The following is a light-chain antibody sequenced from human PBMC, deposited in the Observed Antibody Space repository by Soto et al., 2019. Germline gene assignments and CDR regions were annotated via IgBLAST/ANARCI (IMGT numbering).Light chain of an antibody. J-gene: IGKJ1*01. Sequence: EVVLTQSPGTLSLSPGERATLSCSASQTFTTSSLAWYQQKPGQAPRLLISGASNRATGIPDRFSGSGSGTDFTLTISRLEPEDFAVYYCQQYDRSPRTFGQGTKVDI. CDR3: QQYDRSPRT. CDR2: GAS. V-gene: IGKV3-20*01. CDR1: QTFTTSS.